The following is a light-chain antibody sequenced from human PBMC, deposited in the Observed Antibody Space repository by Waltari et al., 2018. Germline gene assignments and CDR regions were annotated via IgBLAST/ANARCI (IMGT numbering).Light chain of an antibody. J-gene: IGLJ2*01. Sequence: QSALTQPASVSGSPGQSITISCTGTSSDVGNYKRVSWYQQPPGKAPKHMIYAVSKRPSGVSDRFSGSKSGDMASLTISGLQPEDEAEYFCSSYAGSSKGVFGGGTKVTVL. V-gene: IGLV2-23*02. CDR2: AVS. CDR3: SSYAGSSKGV. CDR1: SSDVGNYKR.